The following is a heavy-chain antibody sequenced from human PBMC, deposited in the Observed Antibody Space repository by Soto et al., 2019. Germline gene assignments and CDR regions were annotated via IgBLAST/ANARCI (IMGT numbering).Heavy chain of an antibody. Sequence: GGSLRLSCAASGFTFDDYAIHWVRQAPGKGLEWISLISWDGGSTYYGDSVKGRFTISRDNSKNSLYLQMNSLTTEDTALYYCAKDRGSSGYYDGTFDYWGQGTLVTVSS. CDR3: AKDRGSSGYYDGTFDY. V-gene: IGHV3-43*01. J-gene: IGHJ4*02. D-gene: IGHD3-22*01. CDR1: GFTFDDYA. CDR2: ISWDGGST.